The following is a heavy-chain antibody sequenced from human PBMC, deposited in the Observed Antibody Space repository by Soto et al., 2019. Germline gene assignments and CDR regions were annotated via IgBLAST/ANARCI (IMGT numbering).Heavy chain of an antibody. D-gene: IGHD1-7*01. Sequence: QVQLVQSGAEVKKPGASVKVSCKASGYTFTSYGISWVRQAPGQGLEWMGWISAYNGNTNYAQKLQGRVTMTTDTSTSKAYMELRSLRSDDTAVYYCARSGEELELGPKWFDPWGQGPWSPSPQ. V-gene: IGHV1-18*01. CDR1: GYTFTSYG. CDR2: ISAYNGNT. CDR3: ARSGEELELGPKWFDP. J-gene: IGHJ5*02.